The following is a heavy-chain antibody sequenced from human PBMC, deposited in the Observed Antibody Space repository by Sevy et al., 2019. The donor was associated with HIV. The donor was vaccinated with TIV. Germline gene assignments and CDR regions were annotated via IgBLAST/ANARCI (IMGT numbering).Heavy chain of an antibody. V-gene: IGHV6-1*01. CDR3: ARESRWFFFHFDY. D-gene: IGHD3-10*01. CDR1: GDSVSTYSAA. CDR2: TYYKSKSYN. J-gene: IGHJ4*02. Sequence: SQTLSLTCAISGDSVSTYSAAWNWIRQSPSRGLEWLGRTYYKSKSYNDYALSVKSRISINPDTPKNQISLQLNSVTPEDTAVYYCARESRWFFFHFDYWGQGTLVTVSS.